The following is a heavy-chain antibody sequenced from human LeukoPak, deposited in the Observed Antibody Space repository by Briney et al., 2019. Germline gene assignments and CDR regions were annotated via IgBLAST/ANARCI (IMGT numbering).Heavy chain of an antibody. D-gene: IGHD6-13*01. J-gene: IGHJ4*01. CDR3: ARGGSSSWYGKYYFDY. CDR1: GFTFSDYY. CDR2: ISTSGSTI. Sequence: GGSLRLSCAASGFTFSDYYMSWIRQAPGKGLEWLSYISTSGSTIYYADSVKGRFTFSRDNAKNSLYVQMNSLRAEDTAVYYCARGGSSSWYGKYYFDYWGQEPWSPSPQ. V-gene: IGHV3-11*01.